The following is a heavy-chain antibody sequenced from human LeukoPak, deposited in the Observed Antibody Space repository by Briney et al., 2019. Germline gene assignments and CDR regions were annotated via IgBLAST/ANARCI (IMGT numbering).Heavy chain of an antibody. CDR1: GGSIRSGTYY. V-gene: IGHV4-61*02. D-gene: IGHD4-11*01. J-gene: IGHJ6*03. Sequence: SETLSLTCSVSGGSIRSGTYYWSWIRQFAGKGLEWIGRFYTSGSTNYNPSLKSRVTISVDTSKSQFSLNLTSVTAADTAVYYCARVEKTTFYYYRDVWGKGTTVTVSS. CDR2: FYTSGST. CDR3: ARVEKTTFYYYRDV.